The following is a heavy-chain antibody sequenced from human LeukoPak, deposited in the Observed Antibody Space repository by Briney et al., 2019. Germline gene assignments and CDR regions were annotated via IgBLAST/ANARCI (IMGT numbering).Heavy chain of an antibody. CDR3: ARHGGGGSGGNSGFDY. J-gene: IGHJ4*02. D-gene: IGHD4-23*01. CDR1: GYTFTSYY. V-gene: IGHV5-51*01. Sequence: KVSCKASGYTFTSYYMHWVRQMPGKGLEWMGIIYPGDSDTRYGPSFQGQVTISADKSISTAYLQWSSLKASDTAMYYCARHGGGGSGGNSGFDYWGQGTLVTVSS. CDR2: IYPGDSDT.